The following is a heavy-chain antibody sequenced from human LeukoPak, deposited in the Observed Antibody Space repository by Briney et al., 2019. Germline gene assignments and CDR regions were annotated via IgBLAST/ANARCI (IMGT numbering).Heavy chain of an antibody. J-gene: IGHJ6*03. D-gene: IGHD6-13*01. CDR1: GFTFSSYA. CDR3: AKDGAAGPYYYYYYMDV. Sequence: GGSLRLSCAASGFTFSSYAMSWVRQAPGKGLEWVSAISGSGGSTYYADSVKGRFTISRDNSKNTLYLQMNSLRAEDTAVYYCAKDGAAGPYYYYYYMDVWGKGTTVTVSS. V-gene: IGHV3-23*01. CDR2: ISGSGGST.